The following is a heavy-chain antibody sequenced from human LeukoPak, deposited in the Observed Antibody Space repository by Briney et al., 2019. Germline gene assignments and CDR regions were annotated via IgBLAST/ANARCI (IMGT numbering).Heavy chain of an antibody. CDR1: GGSVTNYA. CDR3: ARDQGPRRNWIDAGDAFDP. D-gene: IGHD1-1*01. CDR2: IIPLFRTS. J-gene: IGHJ5*02. V-gene: IGHV1-69*13. Sequence: GASVKVSCKASGGSVTNYAISWVRQAPGQGLEWMGGIIPLFRTSSYAQKFQGRLTITADESTSTVYMELRNLRSEDTAMFYCARDQGPRRNWIDAGDAFDPWGQGTLVTVSS.